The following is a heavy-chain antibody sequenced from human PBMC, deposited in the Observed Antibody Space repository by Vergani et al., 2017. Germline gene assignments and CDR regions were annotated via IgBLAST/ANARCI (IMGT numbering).Heavy chain of an antibody. V-gene: IGHV3-21*01. CDR2: ISSSSSYI. CDR3: TTDPSYYDFWSGYYRGYGMDV. J-gene: IGHJ6*02. D-gene: IGHD3-3*01. CDR1: GFTFSSYS. Sequence: EVQLVESGGGLVKPGGSLRLSCAASGFTFSSYSMNWVRQAPGKGLEWVSSISSSSSYIYYADSVKGRFTISRDNAKNSLYLQMNSLRAEDTAVYYCTTDPSYYDFWSGYYRGYGMDVWGQGTTVTVSS.